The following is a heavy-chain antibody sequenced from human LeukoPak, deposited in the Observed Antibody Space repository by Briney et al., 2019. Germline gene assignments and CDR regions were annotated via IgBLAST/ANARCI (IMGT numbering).Heavy chain of an antibody. Sequence: ASVKVSCKASGGTFSSYAISWVRQAPGQGLEWMGGIIPIFGTANYAQKFQGRVTITADESTSTAYMELSSPRSEDTAVYYCASRLIGYSSGWYGDYFDYWGQGTLVTVSS. V-gene: IGHV1-69*01. CDR1: GGTFSSYA. J-gene: IGHJ4*02. CDR2: IIPIFGTA. D-gene: IGHD6-19*01. CDR3: ASRLIGYSSGWYGDYFDY.